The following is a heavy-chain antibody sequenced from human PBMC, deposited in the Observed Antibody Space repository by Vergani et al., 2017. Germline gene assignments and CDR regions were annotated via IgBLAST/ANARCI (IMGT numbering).Heavy chain of an antibody. CDR1: GGTFSSYA. V-gene: IGHV1-69*12. CDR2: IIPIFGTA. Sequence: QVQLVQSGAEVKKPGSSVKVSCKASGGTFSSYAISWVRQAPGQGLEWMGGIIPIFGTANYAQKFQGRVTITADESTSTAYMELSSLRSEDTAVYYCARAGYCSXTSCPTLSHYGMDVWGQGTTVTVSS. J-gene: IGHJ6*02. CDR3: ARAGYCSXTSCPTLSHYGMDV. D-gene: IGHD2-2*01.